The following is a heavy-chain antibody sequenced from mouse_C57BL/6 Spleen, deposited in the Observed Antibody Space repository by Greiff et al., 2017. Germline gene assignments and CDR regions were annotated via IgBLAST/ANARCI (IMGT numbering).Heavy chain of an antibody. V-gene: IGHV14-2*01. Sequence: VQLQQPGAELVKPGASVKLSCTASGFNINVYYMHWVKQRTEQGLEWIGRIDPEDGDTKYAPKFPGKATITAYTSSNTASLQLSSLTSEDTAGYYCASGGNYAFDDWGQGTTLTVSS. CDR3: ASGGNYAFDD. CDR2: IDPEDGDT. CDR1: GFNINVYY. D-gene: IGHD2-1*01. J-gene: IGHJ2*01.